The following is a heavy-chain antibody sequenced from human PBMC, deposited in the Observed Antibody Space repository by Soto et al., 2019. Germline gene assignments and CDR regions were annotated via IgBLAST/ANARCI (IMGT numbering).Heavy chain of an antibody. CDR1: GYSFTSYW. CDR3: ASQLGGSGIRGMDV. V-gene: IGHV5-10-1*01. J-gene: IGHJ6*02. CDR2: IDSSACYT. Sequence: PGESLKISCKGPGYSFTSYWISLVRQMPRKELGWRGRIDSSACYTNYSPSFQGHVTNSADKSISTAYLQWSSLKASDTAMYFCASQLGGSGIRGMDVWGQGTRVTVSS. D-gene: IGHD3-10*01.